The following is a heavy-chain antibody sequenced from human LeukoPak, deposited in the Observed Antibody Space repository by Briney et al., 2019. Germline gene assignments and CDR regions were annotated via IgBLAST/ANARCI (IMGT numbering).Heavy chain of an antibody. Sequence: PSETLSLTCTVSGGSISIYYWSWIRQPPGKGLEWIGYIYYSGSTNYNPSLKSRVTISVDTSKNQFSLKLTSVTAADTSVYYCAGGSYDYYYMDVWGKGTTVTVSS. D-gene: IGHD5-18*01. CDR3: AGGSYDYYYMDV. V-gene: IGHV4-59*01. CDR1: GGSISIYY. CDR2: IYYSGST. J-gene: IGHJ6*03.